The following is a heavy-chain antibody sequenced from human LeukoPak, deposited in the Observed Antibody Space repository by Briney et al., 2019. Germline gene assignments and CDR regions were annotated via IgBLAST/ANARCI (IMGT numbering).Heavy chain of an antibody. CDR1: GYTFSNFR. CDR2: ISVYNGNT. D-gene: IGHD3-16*01. J-gene: IGHJ3*02. Sequence: ASVKVSCKASGYTFSNFRITWVRQAPGQGLEWMGWISVYNGNTNYVQKFQGRVPMTTDTSTTTAYMELRSLRFDDTAVYYCARQRSPTYDDDDDDAFDIWGQGAMVTVSS. CDR3: ARQRSPTYDDDDDDAFDI. V-gene: IGHV1-18*01.